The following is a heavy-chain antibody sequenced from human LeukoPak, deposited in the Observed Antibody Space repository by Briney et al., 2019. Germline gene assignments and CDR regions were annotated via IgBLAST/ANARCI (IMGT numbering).Heavy chain of an antibody. CDR3: PKGDHSNHPDY. D-gene: IGHD1-14*01. CDR2: IRFDGGYK. V-gene: IGHV3-30*02. CDR1: GFTFSDYG. Sequence: GGSLRLSCAASGFTFSDYGMHWVRQAPGKGLEWVAFIRFDGGYKYYADSVKGRFTISRDNSKNTLYLQMNGLRAEDTAVYYCPKGDHSNHPDYWGQGTLVTVSS. J-gene: IGHJ4*02.